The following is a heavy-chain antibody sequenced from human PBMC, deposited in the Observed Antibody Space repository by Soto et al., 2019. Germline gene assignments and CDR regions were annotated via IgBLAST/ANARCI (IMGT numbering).Heavy chain of an antibody. CDR3: VRDLSAYNWFDL. CDR2: ISGDRSYI. J-gene: IGHJ5*01. Sequence: EVQLVESGGGPVKSGGSLRLSCAASGFYFVSYTMNWVRQAPGKGLEWVSSISGDRSYIYYADSVKGRFTISRYNAKNSLFLQMNSLRVEDTAVYYCVRDLSAYNWFDLWGPGTLVTVSS. V-gene: IGHV3-21*01. CDR1: GFYFVSYT.